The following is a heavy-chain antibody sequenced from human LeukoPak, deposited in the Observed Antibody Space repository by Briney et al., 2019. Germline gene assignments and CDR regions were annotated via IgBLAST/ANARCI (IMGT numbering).Heavy chain of an antibody. CDR1: GFTFSSSA. V-gene: IGHV3-23*01. CDR3: ARDQSRNTAMVTELDY. D-gene: IGHD5-18*01. J-gene: IGHJ4*02. CDR2: ISGSGSGGST. Sequence: GGSLRLSCAASGFTFSSSAMSWVRQAPGKGLEWVSSISGSGSGGSTYYADSVKGRFTISRDNSKNTLYLQMNSLRAEDTAVYYCARDQSRNTAMVTELDYWGQGTLVTVSS.